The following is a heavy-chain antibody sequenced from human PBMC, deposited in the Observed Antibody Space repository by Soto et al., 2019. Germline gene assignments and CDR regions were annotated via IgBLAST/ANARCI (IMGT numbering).Heavy chain of an antibody. CDR2: IIPILGIA. CDR1: GVTFSSYT. V-gene: IGHV1-69*02. Sequence: QVQLVHSGAEVKKPGSSVKVSCKASGVTFSSYTISWVRQAPGQGLEWMVRIIPILGIANYAQKFQGSVTITADKSTSPAYVELSSLRSDDTAVYYCAIRPRYGDYELGSDQFQHWGQGTLVTVSS. CDR3: AIRPRYGDYELGSDQFQH. D-gene: IGHD4-17*01. J-gene: IGHJ1*01.